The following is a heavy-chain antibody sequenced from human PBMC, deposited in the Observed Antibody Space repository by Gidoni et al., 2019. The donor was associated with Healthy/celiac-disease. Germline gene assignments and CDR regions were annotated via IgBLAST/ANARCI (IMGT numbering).Heavy chain of an antibody. V-gene: IGHV1-69*06. CDR2: IIPICGTA. J-gene: IGHJ4*02. Sequence: QVQLVQSGAEVKKPGSSVNVSCKASGGTFSSYAISWVRQAPGQGLEWMGGIIPICGTANYAQKFQGRVTITADKSTSTAYMELSSLRSEDTAVYYCARQRDPFRDFDYWGQGTLVTVSA. CDR3: ARQRDPFRDFDY. CDR1: GGTFSSYA.